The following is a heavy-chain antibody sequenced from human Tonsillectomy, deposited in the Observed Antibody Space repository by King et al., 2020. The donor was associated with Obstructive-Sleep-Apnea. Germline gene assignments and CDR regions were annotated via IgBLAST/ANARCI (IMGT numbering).Heavy chain of an antibody. D-gene: IGHD3-22*01. CDR1: GFTFDGYA. J-gene: IGHJ4*02. CDR2: ISWNVNDI. V-gene: IGHV3-9*01. CDR3: AKDMFHYESSGKFDH. Sequence: VQLVESGGGLVQPGRSLRLSCAASGFTFDGYAMHWVRQAPGKGLEWVSGISWNVNDIVYADSVKGRFTISRDDAKNSLYLQMNSLRAEDTALYYCAKDMFHYESSGKFDHWGQGTLVTVSS.